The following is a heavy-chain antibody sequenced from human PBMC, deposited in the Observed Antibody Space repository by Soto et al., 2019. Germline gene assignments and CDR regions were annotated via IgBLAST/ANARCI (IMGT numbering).Heavy chain of an antibody. CDR1: GFTFSSYS. Sequence: AGGSLRLSCAASGFTFSSYSMNWVRQAPGKGLEWVSSISSSSSYIYYADSVKGRFTISRDNAKNSLYLQMNSLRDEDTAVYYCASPRNRGSAVVNFDYWGQGTLVTVSS. J-gene: IGHJ4*02. V-gene: IGHV3-21*01. CDR3: ASPRNRGSAVVNFDY. CDR2: ISSSSSYI. D-gene: IGHD3-16*02.